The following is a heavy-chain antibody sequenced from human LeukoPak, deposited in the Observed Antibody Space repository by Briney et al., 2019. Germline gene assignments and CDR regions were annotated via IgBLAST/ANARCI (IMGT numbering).Heavy chain of an antibody. CDR1: GVSISSSSYY. D-gene: IGHD6-13*01. CDR2: IYYSGST. J-gene: IGHJ5*02. CDR3: ARRSSSWYSRFDP. V-gene: IGHV4-39*01. Sequence: NPSETLSLTCTVSGVSISSSSYYWGWIRQPPGKGLEWIGSIYYSGSTYYNPSLKSLVTISVDTSKNQFSLKLSSVTAADTAVYYCARRSSSWYSRFDPWGQGTLVTVSS.